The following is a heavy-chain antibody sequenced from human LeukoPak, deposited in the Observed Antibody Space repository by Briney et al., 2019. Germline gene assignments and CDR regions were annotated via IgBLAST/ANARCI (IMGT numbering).Heavy chain of an antibody. CDR2: INHSGST. CDR3: ARGVYRYQDY. V-gene: IGHV4-34*01. Sequence: SETLSLTCAVYGGSFSGYYWSWIRQPPGKGLEWIGEINHSGSTNYNPSLKSRVTISVDTSKNQFSLKLSSVTAADTAVYYCARGVYRYQDYWGQGTLVTVSS. D-gene: IGHD2-8*01. J-gene: IGHJ4*02. CDR1: GGSFSGYY.